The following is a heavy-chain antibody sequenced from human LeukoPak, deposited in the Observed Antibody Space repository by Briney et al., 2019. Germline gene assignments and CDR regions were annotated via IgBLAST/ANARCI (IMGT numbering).Heavy chain of an antibody. J-gene: IGHJ3*02. CDR3: AREGFWDIVVVPAGTRGAFDI. D-gene: IGHD2-2*01. V-gene: IGHV3-33*01. Sequence: PGRSLRLSCAASGFTFSSYGMHWVRQAPGKGLEWVAVIWYDGSNKYYADSVKGRFTITRDNSKNTLYLQMNSLRLEDTAVYYCAREGFWDIVVVPAGTRGAFDIWGQGTMVTVSS. CDR2: IWYDGSNK. CDR1: GFTFSSYG.